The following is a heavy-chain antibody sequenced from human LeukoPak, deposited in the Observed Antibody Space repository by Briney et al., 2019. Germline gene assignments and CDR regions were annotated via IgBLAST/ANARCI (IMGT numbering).Heavy chain of an antibody. CDR3: ARGADSGYSSDN. J-gene: IGHJ4*02. V-gene: IGHV3-23*01. CDR2: LSSSGGST. CDR1: GSTFSNYG. Sequence: GGSLRLSCAASGSTFSNYGMNWVRQAPGKGLEWVSALSSSGGSTYYADSVKGRFTISRDNSKNTLYLQMNSLRAEDTAVYYCARGADSGYSSDNWGQGTLVSVSS. D-gene: IGHD3-9*01.